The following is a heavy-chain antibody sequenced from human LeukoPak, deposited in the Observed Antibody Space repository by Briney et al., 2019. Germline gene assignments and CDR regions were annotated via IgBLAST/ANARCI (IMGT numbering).Heavy chain of an antibody. V-gene: IGHV3-30*18. CDR3: AKEGSGSREIDY. J-gene: IGHJ4*02. Sequence: GGSLRLSCAASGFTFSSHGMHWVRQAPGKGLEWVALISNGGTNEYYADSVKGRFTIPRDNSRNTLYLQMNSLRAEDTAVYYCAKEGSGSREIDYWGQGTLVTVSS. CDR1: GFTFSSHG. CDR2: ISNGGTNE. D-gene: IGHD3-10*01.